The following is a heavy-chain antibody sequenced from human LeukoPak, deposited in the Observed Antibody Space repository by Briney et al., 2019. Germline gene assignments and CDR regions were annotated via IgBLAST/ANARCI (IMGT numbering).Heavy chain of an antibody. CDR2: IYTSGST. D-gene: IGHD6-19*01. V-gene: IGHV4-4*07. Sequence: SETLSLTCTFSGGSISDYYWSWIRQPAGKGLEWIGRIYTSGSTNYNPSLKSRVTMSVDTSKNQFSLKLSSVTAADTAVYYCARGVGSGWPEHIDYWGQGTLVTVSS. CDR3: ARGVGSGWPEHIDY. CDR1: GGSISDYY. J-gene: IGHJ4*02.